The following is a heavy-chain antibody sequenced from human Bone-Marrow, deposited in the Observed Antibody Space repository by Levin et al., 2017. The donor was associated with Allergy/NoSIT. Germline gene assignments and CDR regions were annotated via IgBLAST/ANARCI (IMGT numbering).Heavy chain of an antibody. CDR1: GFTFSSYA. V-gene: IGHV3-30-3*01. CDR3: AREDKISFPMVRGVLFVYYYYYGMDV. CDR2: ISYDGSNK. J-gene: IGHJ6*02. D-gene: IGHD3-10*01. Sequence: PGGSLRLSCAASGFTFSSYAMHWVRQAPGKGLEWVAVISYDGSNKYYADSVKGRFTISRDNSKNTLYLQMNSLRAEDTAVYYCAREDKISFPMVRGVLFVYYYYYGMDVWGQGTTVTVSS.